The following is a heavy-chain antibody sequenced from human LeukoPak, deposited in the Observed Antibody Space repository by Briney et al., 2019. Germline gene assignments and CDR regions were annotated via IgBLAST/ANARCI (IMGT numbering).Heavy chain of an antibody. CDR2: ISGSGGST. V-gene: IGHV3-23*01. J-gene: IGHJ4*02. D-gene: IGHD3-22*01. CDR1: GFSFSSHG. CDR3: AKEGDSSGYYVYPPAY. Sequence: GGSLRLSCAASGFSFSSHGMHWVRQAPGKGLEWVSAISGSGGSTYYADSVKGRFTISRDNSKNTLYLQMNSLRAEDTAVYYCAKEGDSSGYYVYPPAYWGQGTLVTVSS.